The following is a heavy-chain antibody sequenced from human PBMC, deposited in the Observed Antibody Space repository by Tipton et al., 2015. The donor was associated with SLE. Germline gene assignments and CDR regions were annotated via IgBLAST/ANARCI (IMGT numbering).Heavy chain of an antibody. CDR2: VYDIDFT. Sequence: TLSLTCTVSGASISTYYWSWIRQPPGKGLEWIGNVYDIDFTNYNPSLQSRVTISLDTSKNQFSLKLSSVTAADTAVYYCARGLFGGSYDYWGQGTLVTVSS. V-gene: IGHV4-59*12. CDR3: ARGLFGGSYDY. D-gene: IGHD1-26*01. CDR1: GASISTYY. J-gene: IGHJ4*02.